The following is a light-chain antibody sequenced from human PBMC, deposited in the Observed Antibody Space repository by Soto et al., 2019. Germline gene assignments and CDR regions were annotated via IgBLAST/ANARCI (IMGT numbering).Light chain of an antibody. Sequence: EIVLTQSPGTLSLSPGERATLSCRASQSVSSQLAWYQQKPGQSPRLLIYGASSRATGIPDRFSGSGSGTDFTLAISRLEPEDFAVYYCQQYGSSPPITFGQGTRLEI. V-gene: IGKV3-20*01. J-gene: IGKJ5*01. CDR2: GAS. CDR1: QSVSSQ. CDR3: QQYGSSPPIT.